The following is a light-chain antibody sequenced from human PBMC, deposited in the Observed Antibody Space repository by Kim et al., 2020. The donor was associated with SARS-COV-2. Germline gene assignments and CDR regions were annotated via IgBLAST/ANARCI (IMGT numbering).Light chain of an antibody. V-gene: IGLV1-40*01. CDR2: GKS. J-gene: IGLJ2*01. Sequence: QGVTLPCTGSSAHIGAGYVVHWYQQLPGTRPKLLIYGKSIRPSGVPDRFSGSKSGTSASLAITGLQAEDEADYYCQSYDSSLSGVVFGGGTQLTVL. CDR3: QSYDSSLSGVV. CDR1: SAHIGAGYV.